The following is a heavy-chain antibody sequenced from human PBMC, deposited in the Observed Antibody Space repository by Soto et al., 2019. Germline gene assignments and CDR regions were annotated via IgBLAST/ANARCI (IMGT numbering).Heavy chain of an antibody. CDR3: ARDLTNLRSGSAPH. V-gene: IGHV3-21*01. CDR2: ISSSSSYI. CDR1: GFTFSSYS. J-gene: IGHJ4*02. Sequence: PGGSLRLSCAASGFTFSSYSMNWVRQAPGKGLEWVSSISSSSSYIYYADSVKGRFTISRDNAKNSLYLQMNSLRAEDTAVYYCARDLTNLRSGSAPHWGQGTLVTVSS. D-gene: IGHD2-15*01.